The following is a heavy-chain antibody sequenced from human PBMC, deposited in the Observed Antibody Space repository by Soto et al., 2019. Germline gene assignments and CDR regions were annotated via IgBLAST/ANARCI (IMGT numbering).Heavy chain of an antibody. CDR1: KFTFSNYE. J-gene: IGHJ4*02. V-gene: IGHV3-48*03. CDR2: IRSSGNTI. CDR3: AREYSVAVAVLDY. D-gene: IGHD6-19*01. Sequence: EVQLVESGGGLVQPGGSLRLSCVASKFTFSNYEMNWVRQAPGKGLEWVSYIRSSGNTIFYADSVKGRFTISRDNAKNSLYLQMNSLRAEDTAVYYCAREYSVAVAVLDYWGQGTLVTVSS.